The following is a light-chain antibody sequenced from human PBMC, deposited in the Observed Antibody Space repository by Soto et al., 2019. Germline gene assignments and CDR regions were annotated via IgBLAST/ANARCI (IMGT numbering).Light chain of an antibody. Sequence: DIPMTQSPSTLSASVGDRVTITCRASQSISDWLAWYQQKPGKAPKLLIYKASSLQSGVPSRFSGSGSGTDFTLTISSLQPDDFATYYCQQYNSYWGTFGQGTKLEIK. CDR3: QQYNSYWGT. CDR1: QSISDW. J-gene: IGKJ2*01. CDR2: KAS. V-gene: IGKV1-5*03.